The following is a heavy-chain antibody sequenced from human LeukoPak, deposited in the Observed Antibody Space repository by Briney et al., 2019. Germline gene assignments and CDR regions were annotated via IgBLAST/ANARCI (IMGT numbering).Heavy chain of an antibody. D-gene: IGHD5-18*01. CDR2: ISGSGGST. CDR3: ARRIQLWSRPFDY. Sequence: PGGSLRLSCAASGFTFSSYAMSWVRQAPGKGLEWVSAISGSGGSTYYADPVKGRFTISRDNSKNTLYLQMNSLRAEDTAVYYCARRIQLWSRPFDYWGQGTLVTVSS. J-gene: IGHJ4*02. V-gene: IGHV3-23*01. CDR1: GFTFSSYA.